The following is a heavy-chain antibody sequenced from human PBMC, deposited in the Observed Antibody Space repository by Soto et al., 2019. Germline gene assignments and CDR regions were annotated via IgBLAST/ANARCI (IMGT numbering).Heavy chain of an antibody. J-gene: IGHJ5*01. CDR3: VRSRDDWTQSRSFDS. CDR2: VYYSGNT. V-gene: IGHV4-59*01. Sequence: QVLLQESGPGLVKPWETLSLTCSVSGGSIGRYSWNWIRQPPGKGLEWIGYVYYSGNTNYKPSFKSRVTISIDTSKNQVSMNLDSLTTADTALYYCVRSRDDWTQSRSFDSWGQGTLVTVST. D-gene: IGHD6-13*01. CDR1: GGSIGRYS.